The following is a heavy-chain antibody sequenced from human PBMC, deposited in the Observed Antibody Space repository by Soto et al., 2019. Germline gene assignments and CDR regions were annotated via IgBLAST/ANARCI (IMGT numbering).Heavy chain of an antibody. Sequence: PGGCLRLSCAACGFSFSDYYMSWIRQAPGKGLEWVSYISSSGSIIYYADSVKGRFTISRDNAKNSLYLQLNSLRAEDTAVYYCARDLGYYASDGYFDYWGQGTVVTVSS. CDR1: GFSFSDYY. J-gene: IGHJ4*02. CDR3: ARDLGYYASDGYFDY. V-gene: IGHV3-11*01. CDR2: ISSSGSII. D-gene: IGHD3-22*01.